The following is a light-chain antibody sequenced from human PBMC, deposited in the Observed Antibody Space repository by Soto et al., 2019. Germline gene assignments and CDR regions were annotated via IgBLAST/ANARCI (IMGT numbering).Light chain of an antibody. Sequence: DIPMTQSPSTLSASVGDRVTITCRASQSISSWLAWYQQKPGKAPNLLIYKASSLESGVPSRFSGSGSGTEFTITISSLQPDDFATYYCQQYNSYPLTFGGGTKVESK. CDR1: QSISSW. CDR3: QQYNSYPLT. J-gene: IGKJ4*01. V-gene: IGKV1-5*03. CDR2: KAS.